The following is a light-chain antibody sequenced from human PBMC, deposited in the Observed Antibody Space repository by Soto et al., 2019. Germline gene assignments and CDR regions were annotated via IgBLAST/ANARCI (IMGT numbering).Light chain of an antibody. CDR3: TSYASTSTYVV. J-gene: IGLJ2*01. CDR1: TSDVGGYNC. Sequence: QSALTQPASVSGSPGQSITISCTGTTSDVGGYNCVSWYQHHPGKAPNLLMYEVFNRPSGVSNRFSGSRSGNTASLTISGLQADDEADYYCTSYASTSTYVVFGGGTKLTVL. V-gene: IGLV2-14*01. CDR2: EVF.